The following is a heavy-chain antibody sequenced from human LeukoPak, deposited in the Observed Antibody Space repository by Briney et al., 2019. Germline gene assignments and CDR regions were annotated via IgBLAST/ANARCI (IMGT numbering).Heavy chain of an antibody. Sequence: SETLSLTCTVSGGSISSYYWSWIRQPPGKGLEWIGYIYYSGSTNYNPSLKSRVTISGDTSKNQFSLKLRSVTAADTAVYYCARSIAAAAPRFDPWGQGTLVTVSS. CDR3: ARSIAAAAPRFDP. D-gene: IGHD6-13*01. J-gene: IGHJ5*02. CDR2: IYYSGST. CDR1: GGSISSYY. V-gene: IGHV4-59*01.